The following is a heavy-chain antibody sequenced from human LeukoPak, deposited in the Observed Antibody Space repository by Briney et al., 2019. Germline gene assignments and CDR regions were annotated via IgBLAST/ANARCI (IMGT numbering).Heavy chain of an antibody. CDR2: ISWNSDST. CDR1: GFSFDDYA. J-gene: IGHJ4*02. CDR3: TKDLTIAARGSFDY. V-gene: IGHV3-9*01. D-gene: IGHD6-6*01. Sequence: GGFLRLSCAASGFSFDDYAMHWVRQAPGKGLEWVSAISWNSDSTGYADSVKGRFTISRDNAKNSLYLQTSSLRADDTALYYCTKDLTIAARGSFDYWGQGTLVTVSS.